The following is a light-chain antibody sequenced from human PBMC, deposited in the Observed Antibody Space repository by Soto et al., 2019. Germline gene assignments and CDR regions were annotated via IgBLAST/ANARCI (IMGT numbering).Light chain of an antibody. Sequence: SYVLTQLPSVSLAPGQTARITCGGDNIGSKSVHWYQQKPGQAPVLVVYDDTDRPSGIPERFSGSTSGNTATLTISRVEAGDEADYYCQVWDSSSDHYVFGTGTKVTVL. CDR2: DDT. CDR3: QVWDSSSDHYV. CDR1: NIGSKS. V-gene: IGLV3-21*02. J-gene: IGLJ1*01.